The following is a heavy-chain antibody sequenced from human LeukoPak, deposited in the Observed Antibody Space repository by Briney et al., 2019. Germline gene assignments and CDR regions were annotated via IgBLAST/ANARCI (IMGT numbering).Heavy chain of an antibody. D-gene: IGHD2-15*01. CDR2: MNPNSGNT. V-gene: IGHV1-8*01. CDR3: AKVGFNCSGGSCYSPDYYYGMDV. Sequence: ASVKVSCKASGYTFTSYDINWVRQATGQGLEWMGWMNPNSGNTGYAQKFQGRVTMTRNTSISTAYMELSSLRSEDTAVYYCAKVGFNCSGGSCYSPDYYYGMDVWGQGTTVTVSS. CDR1: GYTFTSYD. J-gene: IGHJ6*02.